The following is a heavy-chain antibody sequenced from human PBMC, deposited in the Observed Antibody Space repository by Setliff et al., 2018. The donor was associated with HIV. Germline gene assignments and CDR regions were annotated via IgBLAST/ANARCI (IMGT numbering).Heavy chain of an antibody. V-gene: IGHV4-4*07. J-gene: IGHJ6*03. CDR2: LYVSGDT. CDR1: DDPIGSYY. Sequence: NPSETLSLTCYVTDDPIGSYYWSWVRQPAGKGLEWIGRLYVSGDTNYNPSLESRVTMSLDTSKKHFSLKLKSVTAADTAVYYCALTGHRLLRGYMDVWGKGTTVTSP. CDR3: ALTGHRLLRGYMDV. D-gene: IGHD2-15*01.